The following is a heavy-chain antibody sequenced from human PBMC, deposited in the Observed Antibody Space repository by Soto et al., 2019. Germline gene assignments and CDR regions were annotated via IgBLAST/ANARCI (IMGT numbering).Heavy chain of an antibody. Sequence: PGGSLRLSCSASGFTFSSYAMSWVRQAPGKGLEWVSAISGSGGSTYYADSVKGRFTISRDNSKNTLYLQMNSLRAEDTAVYYCAKDALVATIEFNFDYWGQGTLVTVSS. D-gene: IGHD5-12*01. CDR2: ISGSGGST. CDR1: GFTFSSYA. J-gene: IGHJ4*02. V-gene: IGHV3-23*01. CDR3: AKDALVATIEFNFDY.